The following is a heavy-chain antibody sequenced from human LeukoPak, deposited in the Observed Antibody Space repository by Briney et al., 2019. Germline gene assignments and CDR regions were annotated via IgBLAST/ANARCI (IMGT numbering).Heavy chain of an antibody. J-gene: IGHJ5*02. CDR1: GGSISSYY. Sequence: PSETLSLTCTVSGGSISSYYWSWIRQPPGKGLGWIGYIYYSGSTNYNPSLKSRVTISVDTSKNQFSLKLSSVTAADTAVYYCARGFFRGIPTPHNWFDPWGQGTLVTVSS. V-gene: IGHV4-59*01. CDR2: IYYSGST. CDR3: ARGFFRGIPTPHNWFDP. D-gene: IGHD3-10*01.